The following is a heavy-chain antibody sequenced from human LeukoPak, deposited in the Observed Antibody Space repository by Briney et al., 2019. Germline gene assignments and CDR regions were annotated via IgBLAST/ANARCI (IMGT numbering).Heavy chain of an antibody. CDR2: ISSSSTYT. Sequence: PGGSLRLSCAASGFTFSDYYTSWIRQAPGKGLEGVSYISSSSTYTNYADSVKGRFTISRDNAKNSLYLQMNSLRAEDTAVYYCARVSVAGTGPDYWGQGTLVTVSS. V-gene: IGHV3-11*05. D-gene: IGHD6-13*01. J-gene: IGHJ4*02. CDR1: GFTFSDYY. CDR3: ARVSVAGTGPDY.